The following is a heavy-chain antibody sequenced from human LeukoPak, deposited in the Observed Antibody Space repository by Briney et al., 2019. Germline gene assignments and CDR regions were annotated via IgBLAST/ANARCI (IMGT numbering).Heavy chain of an antibody. CDR3: ARLRYDYDCPFDF. Sequence: SETLSLTCAVSGGSISSGAYSWSWIRQPPGKGLEWIGYIYHSGSTHYTPSLKSRVTISVDTSKNQFSLKLSSVTAADTAVYYCARLRYDYDCPFDFWGPGTLVTVSS. J-gene: IGHJ4*02. CDR1: GGSISSGAYS. D-gene: IGHD3-22*01. V-gene: IGHV4-30-2*02. CDR2: IYHSGST.